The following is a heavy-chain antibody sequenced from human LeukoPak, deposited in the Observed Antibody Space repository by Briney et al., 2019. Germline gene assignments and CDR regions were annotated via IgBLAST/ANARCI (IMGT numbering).Heavy chain of an antibody. Sequence: GGSLRLSCAASGFSFSSYGMHWVRQAPGKGLEWVAVICPDRSNKFYMESVQGRFTISRDNSRNTLYLQMNSLRAEDTATYYCAKWGRTCNHGVCYSSSYYLDVWGKGATVIVSS. CDR2: ICPDRSNK. J-gene: IGHJ6*04. CDR3: AKWGRTCNHGVCYSSSYYLDV. CDR1: GFSFSSYG. D-gene: IGHD2-8*01. V-gene: IGHV3-33*06.